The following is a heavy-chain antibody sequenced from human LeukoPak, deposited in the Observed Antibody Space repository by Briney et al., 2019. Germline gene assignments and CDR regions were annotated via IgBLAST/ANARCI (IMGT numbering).Heavy chain of an antibody. D-gene: IGHD3-3*01. CDR3: ARVPSNGDFDDAFDI. CDR2: INPNSGGT. V-gene: IGHV1-2*02. CDR1: GYTFTGYY. J-gene: IGHJ3*02. Sequence: APVKVSCKASGYTFTGYYMHWVRQAPGQGLEWMGWINPNSGGTNYAQKFQGRVTMTRDTSISTAYMELSRLRSDDTAVYYCARVPSNGDFDDAFDIWGQGTMVTVSS.